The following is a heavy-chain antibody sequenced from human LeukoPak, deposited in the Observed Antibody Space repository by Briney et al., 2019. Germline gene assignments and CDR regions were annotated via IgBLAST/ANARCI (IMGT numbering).Heavy chain of an antibody. CDR1: GGSISSSSYY. CDR2: IYYSGST. CDR3: ARHERGSSYYYYYMDV. J-gene: IGHJ6*03. V-gene: IGHV4-39*01. D-gene: IGHD6-13*01. Sequence: SETLSLTCTVSGGSISSSSYYWGRIRQPPGKGLEWIGSIYYSGSTYYNPSLKSRVTISVDTSKNQFSLKLSSVTAADTAVYYCARHERGSSYYYYYMDVWGKGTTVTISS.